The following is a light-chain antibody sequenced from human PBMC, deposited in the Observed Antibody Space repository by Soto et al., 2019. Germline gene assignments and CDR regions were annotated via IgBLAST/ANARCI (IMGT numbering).Light chain of an antibody. J-gene: IGKJ1*01. V-gene: IGKV4-1*01. CDR1: QSVLYISNNKNY. Sequence: DIVMTQSPDSLAVSLGERATFNCKSSQSVLYISNNKNYLAWYQQKPGQPPNLLIYWASTRESGVPDRFSGSGSGTDFTLTSSSLQAEDVAVYYCQQYYSTPPTFGQGTKVEIK. CDR2: WAS. CDR3: QQYYSTPPT.